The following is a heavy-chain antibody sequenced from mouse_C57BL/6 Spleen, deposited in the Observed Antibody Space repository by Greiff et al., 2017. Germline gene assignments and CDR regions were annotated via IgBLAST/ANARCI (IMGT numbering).Heavy chain of an antibody. J-gene: IGHJ2*01. V-gene: IGHV1-82*01. CDR1: GYAFSSSW. Sequence: QVQLKESGPELVKPGASVKISCKASGYAFSSSWMNWVKQRPGKGLEWIGRIYPGDGDTNYNGKFKGKATLTADKSSSTAYMQLSSLTSEDSAVYFCAREFTHYWGQGTTLTVSS. CDR2: IYPGDGDT. CDR3: AREFTHY.